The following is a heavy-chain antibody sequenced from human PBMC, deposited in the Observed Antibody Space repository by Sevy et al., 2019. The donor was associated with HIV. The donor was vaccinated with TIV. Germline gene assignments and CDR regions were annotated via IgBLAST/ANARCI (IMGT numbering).Heavy chain of an antibody. Sequence: SETLSLTCAVSGGSISSVNWWHWVRQPPGKGLEWIGEIYHSGSTNYNPSLKSRVTISVDNSKNQFSLKLSSVTVADTAVYYCARGGETPRGFDPWGQGSLVTVSS. V-gene: IGHV4-4*02. CDR1: GGSISSVNW. CDR2: IYHSGST. CDR3: ARGGETPRGFDP. D-gene: IGHD3-16*01. J-gene: IGHJ5*02.